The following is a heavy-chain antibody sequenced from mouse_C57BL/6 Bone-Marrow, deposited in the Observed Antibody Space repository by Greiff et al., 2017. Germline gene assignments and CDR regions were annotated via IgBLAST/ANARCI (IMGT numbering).Heavy chain of an antibody. CDR1: GFTFSDYG. CDR3: ARREPFYAMDY. J-gene: IGHJ4*01. Sequence: EVHLVESGGGLVQPGGSLKLSCAASGFTFSDYGMAWVRQAPRKGPEWVAFISNLAYSIYYADTVTGRFTISRENAKNTLYLEMSSLRSEDTAMYYCARREPFYAMDYWGQGTSVTVSS. V-gene: IGHV5-15*01. CDR2: ISNLAYSI.